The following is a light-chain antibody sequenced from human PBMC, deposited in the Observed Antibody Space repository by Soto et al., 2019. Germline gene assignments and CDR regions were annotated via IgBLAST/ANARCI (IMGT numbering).Light chain of an antibody. V-gene: IGKV3-20*01. CDR2: GTS. CDR1: QSVSSSY. CDR3: QQYGSSSWT. Sequence: EIVLTQSPGTLSLSPGERATLSCRASQSVSSSYLAWYQQKPGQAPRLLIYGTSSRATAIPDRFSGSGSGTDFTLTISRLEPEDCAVYYCQQYGSSSWTFGHGTKVEIK. J-gene: IGKJ1*01.